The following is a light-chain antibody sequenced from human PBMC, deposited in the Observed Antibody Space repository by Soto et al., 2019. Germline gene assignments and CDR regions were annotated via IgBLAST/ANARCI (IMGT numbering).Light chain of an antibody. J-gene: IGKJ3*01. CDR3: QQRSNWPPLFT. Sequence: EIVLTQSPATLSLSPGERAVLSCRASQSVSNYLAWYQRKPGQAPRLLIYGASNRAIGIPPRFSGSGSGTDFTLTISSLEPEDFAVYYCQQRSNWPPLFTFGRGTKVNIK. V-gene: IGKV3-11*01. CDR2: GAS. CDR1: QSVSNY.